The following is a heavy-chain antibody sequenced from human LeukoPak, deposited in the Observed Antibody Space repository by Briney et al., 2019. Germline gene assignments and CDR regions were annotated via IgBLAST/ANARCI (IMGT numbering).Heavy chain of an antibody. CDR2: IYHSGST. V-gene: IGHV4-38-2*02. CDR1: GYSISSGYY. D-gene: IGHD5-12*01. J-gene: IGHJ4*02. Sequence: PSETLSLTCTVSGYSISSGYYWGWIRQPPGKGLEWIGSIYHSGSTYYNPSLKRRVTISVDTYKNQFSLKLSSVTAADTAVYYCARSATRHFDYWGQGTLVTVSS. CDR3: ARSATRHFDY.